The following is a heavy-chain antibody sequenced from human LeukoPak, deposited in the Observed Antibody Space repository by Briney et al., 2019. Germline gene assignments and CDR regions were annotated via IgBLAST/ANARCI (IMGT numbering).Heavy chain of an antibody. D-gene: IGHD3-22*01. J-gene: IGHJ4*02. V-gene: IGHV1-46*01. CDR1: GYTFTSNY. Sequence: ASVKVSCKASGYTFTSNYMHWVRQAPGQGLEWMGIINPSGGSTNYAQKFQGRVTMTSDTSTSTVYMELSSLRSGDTAVYYCARNHDSSGYTFDYWGQGTLVTVSS. CDR3: ARNHDSSGYTFDY. CDR2: INPSGGST.